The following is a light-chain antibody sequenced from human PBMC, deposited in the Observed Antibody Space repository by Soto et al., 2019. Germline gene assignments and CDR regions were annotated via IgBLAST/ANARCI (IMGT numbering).Light chain of an antibody. V-gene: IGLV2-11*01. Sequence: QSALTQPRSVSGSPGQSVTISCAGTTSDVGGYNYVSWYQQHPGKAPKVMIYDVSKRPSGVHERFSGSKSGNTASLTISGLQAEDEADYYCCSYAGGYTYVFGTGTKLTVL. CDR3: CSYAGGYTYV. CDR1: TSDVGGYNY. CDR2: DVS. J-gene: IGLJ1*01.